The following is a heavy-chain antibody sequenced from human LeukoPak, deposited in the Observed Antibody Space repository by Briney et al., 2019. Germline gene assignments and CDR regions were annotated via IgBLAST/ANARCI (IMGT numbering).Heavy chain of an antibody. CDR3: ARVTGYIVEDYFDY. J-gene: IGHJ4*02. V-gene: IGHV4-38-2*02. D-gene: IGHD3-22*01. Sequence: TSETLSLTCNVSGYSISSGYFWGWIRQPPGKGLEWIGCIFHTGSTYYNPSLKSRVTISVDTSKNQFSLKLSSVSAADTAVYYCARVTGYIVEDYFDYWGQGTLVTVSS. CDR1: GYSISSGYF. CDR2: IFHTGST.